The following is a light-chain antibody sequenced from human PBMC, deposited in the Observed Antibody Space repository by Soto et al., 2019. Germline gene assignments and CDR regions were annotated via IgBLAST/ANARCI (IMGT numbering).Light chain of an antibody. CDR2: AAS. CDR3: LQHNTFPFT. V-gene: IGKV1-17*01. J-gene: IGKJ3*01. Sequence: DFQMTQSPSSLSASVGDRVTITCRASQGISVFLAWVQQKPGTAPKRLIYAASSLESGVPSRFSGSGSGTEFTLTISSLQPEDFATYYCLQHNTFPFTFGPGTKVDIK. CDR1: QGISVF.